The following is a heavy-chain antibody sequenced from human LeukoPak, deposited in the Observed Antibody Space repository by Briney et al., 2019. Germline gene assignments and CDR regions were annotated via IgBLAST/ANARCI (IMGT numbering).Heavy chain of an antibody. V-gene: IGHV3-30*02. CDR2: IGNTGTNT. J-gene: IGHJ4*02. CDR1: GFNFSSFG. Sequence: GGSLRLSCAASGFNFSSFGMHWVRQAPGEGLEWVAYIGNTGTNTYYADSVKGRFTISRDNSKTTVHLQMNSLRAADTALYSCARDLTGKYYIAYWGQGTLVTVSS. CDR3: ARDLTGKYYIAY. D-gene: IGHD2-8*02.